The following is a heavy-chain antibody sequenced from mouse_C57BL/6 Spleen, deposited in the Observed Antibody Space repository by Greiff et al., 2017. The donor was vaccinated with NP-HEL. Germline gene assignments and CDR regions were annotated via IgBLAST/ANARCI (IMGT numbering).Heavy chain of an antibody. CDR2: IYPGSGNT. D-gene: IGHD3-3*01. CDR3: ARTPLDSQGDY. CDR1: GYTFTDYY. Sequence: QVQLQQSGAELVRPGASVKLSCKASGYTFTDYYINWVKQRPGQGLEWIARIYPGSGNTYYNEKFKGKATLTAEKSSSAAYMQLSSLTSEDSAVYCCARTPLDSQGDYWGQGTTLTVSS. J-gene: IGHJ2*01. V-gene: IGHV1-76*01.